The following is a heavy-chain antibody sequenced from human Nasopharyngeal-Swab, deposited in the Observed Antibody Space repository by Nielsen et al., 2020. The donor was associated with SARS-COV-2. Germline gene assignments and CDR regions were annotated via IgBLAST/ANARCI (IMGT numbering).Heavy chain of an antibody. Sequence: SQTLSLTCTVSGVSITSQYWRWIRPPPGEWLEWIGYLSHISGTRYNPSPKSPVTMFMDTSKNQFSLRLRSVTAADTAVYYCAKEGATGWFDPWGQGTLVTVSS. CDR3: AKEGATGWFDP. J-gene: IGHJ5*02. V-gene: IGHV4-59*11. CDR1: GVSITSQY. CDR2: LSHISGT.